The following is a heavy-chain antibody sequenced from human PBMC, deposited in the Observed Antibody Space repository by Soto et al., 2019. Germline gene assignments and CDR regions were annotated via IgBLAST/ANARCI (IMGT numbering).Heavy chain of an antibody. CDR1: GYNFPSYW. J-gene: IGHJ6*02. CDR2: IDPTDSYT. V-gene: IGHV5-10-1*01. D-gene: IGHD6-6*01. CDR3: ARREKSSSPSYYHAMDV. Sequence: RGESLKISCKGSGYNFPSYWVSWVRQMPGKGLEWLGRIDPTDSYTNYSPSFEGHVTISADESSSTAYLQWSSLKASDTAIYYCARREKSSSPSYYHAMDVWGQGTTVTVSS.